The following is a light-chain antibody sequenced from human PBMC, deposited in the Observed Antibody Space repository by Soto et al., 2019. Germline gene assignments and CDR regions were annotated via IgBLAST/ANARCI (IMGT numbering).Light chain of an antibody. CDR1: QSISSN. CDR2: GAS. CDR3: LQHNNWPRT. V-gene: IGKV3-15*01. Sequence: VLTQSPVTLSVYPGERATLSCRASQSISSNLAWYQHKPGQAPRLLIFGASTRATDVPARFSGSGSGTEFTLTISSLQSEDFAVYYCLQHNNWPRTFGQGTKV. J-gene: IGKJ1*01.